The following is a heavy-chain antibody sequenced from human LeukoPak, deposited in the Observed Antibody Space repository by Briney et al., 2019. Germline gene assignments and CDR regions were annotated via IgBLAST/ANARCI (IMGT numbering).Heavy chain of an antibody. CDR3: ARMTTVTTHDY. CDR2: IYYSGST. D-gene: IGHD4-17*01. CDR1: GGSISSYY. Sequence: SETLSLTCTVSGGSISSYYWSGIRQPPGKGLEWIGYIYYSGSTNYNPSLKSRVTTAVDTSKNQFSLKLSSVTAADTAVYYCARMTTVTTHDYWGQGTLVT. V-gene: IGHV4-59*01. J-gene: IGHJ4*02.